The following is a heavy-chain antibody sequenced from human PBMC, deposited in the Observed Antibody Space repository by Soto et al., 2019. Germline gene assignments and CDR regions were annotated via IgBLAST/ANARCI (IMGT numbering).Heavy chain of an antibody. CDR3: ASRGDYYYYGLDV. CDR1: ESTFSTYE. Sequence: GSLILSCAASESTFSTYEMNWVRQAPGKGLEWVSYITSGGDIKYYADSVKGRFTISRDNAKNSLYLQMTSLGVEDTAVYYCASRGDYYYYGLDVWGQGTTVTVSS. V-gene: IGHV3-48*03. CDR2: ITSGGDIK. J-gene: IGHJ6*02.